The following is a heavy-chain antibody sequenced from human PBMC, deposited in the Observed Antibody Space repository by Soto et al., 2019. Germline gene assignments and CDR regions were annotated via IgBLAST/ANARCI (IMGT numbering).Heavy chain of an antibody. D-gene: IGHD5-12*01. J-gene: IGHJ6*02. CDR2: SIPVFGTA. Sequence: SVKVSCKAPGGTFNNYPITWVRQAPGQGLEWMGGSIPVFGTANYAQKFQGRVTISVDESTSTAYMELSSLRSEDTAVYYCARGRGYSGDDHYYYFDMDVWGQGTTVTVSS. CDR3: ARGRGYSGDDHYYYFDMDV. V-gene: IGHV1-69*13. CDR1: GGTFNNYP.